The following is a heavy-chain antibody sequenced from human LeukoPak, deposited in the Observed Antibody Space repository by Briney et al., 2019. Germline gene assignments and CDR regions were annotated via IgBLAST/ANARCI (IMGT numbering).Heavy chain of an antibody. Sequence: PGGSLRLSCAASEFTFNSYAMSWVRQAPGKGLEWVSTISGSGGSTYYADSVKGRFTISRDNAKNSPYLQMNSLRAEDTAVYYCAREPARGYSYGYAYDYWGQGTLVTVSS. D-gene: IGHD5-18*01. CDR1: EFTFNSYA. J-gene: IGHJ4*02. CDR3: AREPARGYSYGYAYDY. CDR2: ISGSGGST. V-gene: IGHV3-23*01.